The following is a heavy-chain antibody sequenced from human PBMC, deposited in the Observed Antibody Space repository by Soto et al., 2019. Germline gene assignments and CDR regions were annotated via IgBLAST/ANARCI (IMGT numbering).Heavy chain of an antibody. CDR2: IWYDGSNK. D-gene: IGHD1-26*01. J-gene: IGHJ4*02. V-gene: IGHV3-33*01. Sequence: QVQLVESGGGVVQPGRSLRLSCAASGFTFSSYGMHWVRQAPGKGLEWVAVIWYDGSNKYDADSVKGRFTISRDNSKNTLYLQMNSLRAEDTAVYYCARGHSGSDGYDYWGQGTLVTVSS. CDR1: GFTFSSYG. CDR3: ARGHSGSDGYDY.